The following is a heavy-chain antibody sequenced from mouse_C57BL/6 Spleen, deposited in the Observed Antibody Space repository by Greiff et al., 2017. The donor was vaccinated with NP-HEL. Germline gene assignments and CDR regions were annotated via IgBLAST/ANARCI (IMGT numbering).Heavy chain of an antibody. CDR1: GYTFTSYW. V-gene: IGHV1-50*01. J-gene: IGHJ3*01. D-gene: IGHD1-1*01. CDR2: IDPSDSYT. Sequence: QVQLKQPGAELVKPGASVKLSCKASGYTFTSYWMQWVKQRPGQGLEWIGEIDPSDSYTNYNQKFKGKATLTVDTSSSTAYMQLSSLTSEDSAVYYCARIGSYGGFAYWGQGTLVTVSA. CDR3: ARIGSYGGFAY.